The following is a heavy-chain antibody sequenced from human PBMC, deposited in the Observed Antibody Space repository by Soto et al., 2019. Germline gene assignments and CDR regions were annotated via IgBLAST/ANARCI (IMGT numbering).Heavy chain of an antibody. CDR3: ARSMLYSDRTNYPPFEY. Sequence: QVQLQESGPGLVKPSETLSLTCTVSGGSVSGGNYYWSWIRQPPGKGLEWIGYFYYTGSITYNPPPQSRVTVFIDASKNPFSLTLYPVTAADTAVYYCARSMLYSDRTNYPPFEYWGQGTLVTPSS. CDR2: FYYTGSI. CDR1: GGSVSGGNYY. J-gene: IGHJ4*02. V-gene: IGHV4-61*01. D-gene: IGHD3-22*01.